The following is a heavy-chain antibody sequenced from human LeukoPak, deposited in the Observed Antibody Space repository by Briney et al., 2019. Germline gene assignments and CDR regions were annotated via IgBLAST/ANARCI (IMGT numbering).Heavy chain of an antibody. CDR1: GGSVSSGSYY. J-gene: IGHJ3*02. CDR2: IYYSGST. Sequence: SETLSLTCTVSGGSVSSGSYYWSWIRQPPGKGLGWIGYIYYSGSTNYNPSLKSRVTISVDTSKNQFSLKLSSVTAADTAVYYCASLYDYVWGSYRENAFDIWGQGTMVTVSS. D-gene: IGHD3-16*02. V-gene: IGHV4-61*01. CDR3: ASLYDYVWGSYRENAFDI.